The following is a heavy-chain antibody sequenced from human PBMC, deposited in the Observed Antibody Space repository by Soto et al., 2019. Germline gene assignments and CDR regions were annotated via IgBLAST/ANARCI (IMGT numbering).Heavy chain of an antibody. D-gene: IGHD3-10*01. V-gene: IGHV1-8*01. Sequence: QVQLVQSGAEVQKPGASVKVSCKASGYTFLKHDINWVRQAPGQGREWMGWMVPDSGRTGYAKKYQGRVTMTRNTSTSTAYMELNSLTNEDTAVYYCARGDQFGFGVDYWGQGTPVTVSS. CDR3: ARGDQFGFGVDY. CDR1: GYTFLKHD. J-gene: IGHJ4*02. CDR2: MVPDSGRT.